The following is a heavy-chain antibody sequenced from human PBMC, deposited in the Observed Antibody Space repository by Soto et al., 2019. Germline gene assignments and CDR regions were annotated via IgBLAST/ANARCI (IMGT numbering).Heavy chain of an antibody. Sequence: SETLSLTCAVSGGSISSSNWWSWVRQPPGKGLEWIGEIYHSGSTNCNPSLKSRVTISVDKSKNQFSLKLSSVTAADTAVYYCARRQLLGLGWFDPWGQGTLVTSPQ. J-gene: IGHJ5*02. CDR1: GGSISSSNW. V-gene: IGHV4-4*02. D-gene: IGHD2-2*01. CDR3: ARRQLLGLGWFDP. CDR2: IYHSGST.